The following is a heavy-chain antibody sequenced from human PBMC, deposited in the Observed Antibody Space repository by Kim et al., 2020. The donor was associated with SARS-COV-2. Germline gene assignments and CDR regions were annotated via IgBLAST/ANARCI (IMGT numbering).Heavy chain of an antibody. D-gene: IGHD6-19*01. CDR3: ARHSTVAGRPIDY. Sequence: PTLKGRVTLSVDTSKNQFSLKLSSVTAADTAVYYCARHSTVAGRPIDYWGQGTLVTVSS. V-gene: IGHV4-39*01. J-gene: IGHJ4*02.